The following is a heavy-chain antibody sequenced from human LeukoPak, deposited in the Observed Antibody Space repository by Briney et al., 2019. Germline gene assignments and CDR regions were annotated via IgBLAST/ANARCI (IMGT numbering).Heavy chain of an antibody. J-gene: IGHJ4*02. Sequence: PSQTLSLTCTVSGGSISSGDYYWSWIRQPPGKGLEWIGYIYYSGSTYYNPSLKSRVTISVDTSKNQFSLKLSSVTAADTAMYYCARDQTVGATIDYWGQGTLVTVSS. CDR1: GGSISSGDYY. V-gene: IGHV4-30-4*01. CDR2: IYYSGST. D-gene: IGHD1-26*01. CDR3: ARDQTVGATIDY.